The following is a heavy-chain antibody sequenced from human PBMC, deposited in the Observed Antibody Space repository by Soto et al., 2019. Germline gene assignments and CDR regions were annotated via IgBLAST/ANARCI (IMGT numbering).Heavy chain of an antibody. CDR2: TFYRSKWHN. D-gene: IGHD3-10*01. CDR1: GDTVSSTSAA. CDR3: VRDYLGEGVPFVY. Sequence: SETLSLTCAMSGDTVSSTSAAWNWIRQSPSRGLEWLGRTFYRSKWHNEYALSVESRIIVNPDTSKNQFSLQLSSVTPEDTAVYYWVRDYLGEGVPFVYRGEGTLVTVAS. V-gene: IGHV6-1*01. J-gene: IGHJ4*02.